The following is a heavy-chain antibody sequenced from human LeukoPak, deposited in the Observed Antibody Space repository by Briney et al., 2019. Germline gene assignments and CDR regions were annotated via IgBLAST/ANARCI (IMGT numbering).Heavy chain of an antibody. CDR2: INPNSGGT. CDR3: ARETGATIDY. Sequence: ASVEVSCKASGYTFTGYYMNWVRQAPGQGLEWMGWINPNSGGTNYAQKFQGRVTMTRDTSISTAYMELSRLRSDDAAVYYCARETGATIDYWGQGTLVTVSS. J-gene: IGHJ4*02. V-gene: IGHV1-2*02. D-gene: IGHD1-26*01. CDR1: GYTFTGYY.